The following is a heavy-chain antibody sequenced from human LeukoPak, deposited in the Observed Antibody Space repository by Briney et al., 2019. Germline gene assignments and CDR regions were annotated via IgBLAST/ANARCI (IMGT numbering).Heavy chain of an antibody. CDR1: GFTFSSYA. V-gene: IGHV3-64*01. Sequence: GGSLRLSCAASGFTFSSYAMHWVRQAPGKGLEYVSAISSNGGSTYYANSVKGRFTISRDNSKNTLYLQMGSLRAEDMAVYYCARAESGGGYHYWGQGTLVTVSS. CDR2: ISSNGGST. D-gene: IGHD1-26*01. J-gene: IGHJ4*02. CDR3: ARAESGGGYHY.